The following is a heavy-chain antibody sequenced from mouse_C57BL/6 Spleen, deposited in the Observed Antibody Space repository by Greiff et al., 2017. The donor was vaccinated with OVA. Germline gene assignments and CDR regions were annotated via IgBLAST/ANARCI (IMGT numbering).Heavy chain of an antibody. J-gene: IGHJ4*01. CDR1: GYTFTSYW. Sequence: VQLQQSGAELAKPGASVKLSCKASGYTFTSYWMHWVKQRPGQGLEWIGYINPSSGYTKYNQKFKDKATLTADKSSSTAYMQLSSLTSEDSAVYYCARPIYYDYDGGDYYAMDYWGQGTSVTVSS. D-gene: IGHD2-4*01. CDR3: ARPIYYDYDGGDYYAMDY. CDR2: INPSSGYT. V-gene: IGHV1-7*01.